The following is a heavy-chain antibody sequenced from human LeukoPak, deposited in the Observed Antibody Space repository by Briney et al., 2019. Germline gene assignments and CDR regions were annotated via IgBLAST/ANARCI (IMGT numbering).Heavy chain of an antibody. Sequence: PSETLSLTCTVSGVSISSYYWSWIRQPAGKRLEWIGRIYTSGSTNYNPSLKSRVTMSVDTSKNQFSLKLSSVTAADTAVYYCARDPISYCSSTSCPLGFDAWGQGTLVTVSS. J-gene: IGHJ5*02. CDR3: ARDPISYCSSTSCPLGFDA. CDR1: GVSISSYY. D-gene: IGHD2-2*01. CDR2: IYTSGST. V-gene: IGHV4-4*07.